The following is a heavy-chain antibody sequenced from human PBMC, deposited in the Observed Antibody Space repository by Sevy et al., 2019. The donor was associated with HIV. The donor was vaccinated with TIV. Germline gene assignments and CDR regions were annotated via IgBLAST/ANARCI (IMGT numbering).Heavy chain of an antibody. CDR1: GGSISSGDYH. CDR2: IFNSGST. J-gene: IGHJ5*02. CDR3: AGAEYGVYVNYFDP. V-gene: IGHV4-30-4*01. D-gene: IGHD4-17*01. Sequence: SESLSLTCTVSGGSISSGDYHWSWIRQPPGKGLEWLANIFNSGSTYYNPSLESRLTIYLDTSKNLFSLRVTSVTAADTAVYYCAGAEYGVYVNYFDPWGQGTLVTVSS.